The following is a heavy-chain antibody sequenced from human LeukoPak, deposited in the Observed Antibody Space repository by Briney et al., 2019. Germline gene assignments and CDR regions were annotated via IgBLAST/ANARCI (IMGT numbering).Heavy chain of an antibody. CDR3: ARRALNFSYFDY. CDR1: GYSISSGYY. J-gene: IGHJ4*02. V-gene: IGHV4-38-2*01. CDR2: IYHSGST. Sequence: PSETLSLTCAVSGYSISSGYYWGWIRQPPGKGLEWIGSIYHSGSTYYNPSLKSRVTISVDTSKNQFSLKLSSVIAADTAVYYCARRALNFSYFDYWGQGTLVTVSS.